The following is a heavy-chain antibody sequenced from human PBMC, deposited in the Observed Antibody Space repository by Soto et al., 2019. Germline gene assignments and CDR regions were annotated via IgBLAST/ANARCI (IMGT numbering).Heavy chain of an antibody. V-gene: IGHV6-1*01. D-gene: IGHD5-18*01. CDR1: GDSFSSNSAA. CDR2: TYYRSKWYN. CDR3: ARDRRPQTTAGDTAFDI. Sequence: SQTLSLTCAISGDSFSSNSAAWNWIRQSPSRGLEWLGRTYYRSKWYNDYAVSVKSRITINPDTSKNQFSLQLNSVTAEDTAVYYCARDRRPQTTAGDTAFDIWGQGTMVTVSS. J-gene: IGHJ3*02.